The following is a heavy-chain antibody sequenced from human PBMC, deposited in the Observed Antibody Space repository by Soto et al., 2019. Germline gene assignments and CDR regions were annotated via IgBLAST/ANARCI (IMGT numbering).Heavy chain of an antibody. CDR2: IYYSGST. V-gene: IGHV4-59*01. Sequence: QVQLQESGPRLVKPSETLSLTCTVSGDSISSYYWSWIRQPPGKGLEWIGYIYYSGSTNYNPSLKSRVSISVDTSKSQFSLKLSSVTAADTASYYCARDGGRYYAMDVWGQETTVTVSS. J-gene: IGHJ6*02. CDR3: ARDGGRYYAMDV. D-gene: IGHD3-3*01. CDR1: GDSISSYY.